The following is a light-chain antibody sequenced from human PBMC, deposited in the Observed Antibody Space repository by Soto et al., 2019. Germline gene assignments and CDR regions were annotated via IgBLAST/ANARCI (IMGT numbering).Light chain of an antibody. J-gene: IGKJ1*01. CDR3: HQYFTIPRT. CDR1: QTVLYSSNNKYY. Sequence: DIVMTQSPDSLAVSLGERATINCKSSQTVLYSSNNKYYLAWYQQKPGQPPKLLISWASTRESGVPDRFSGSGSGTDFTLTISSLQAEDVAVYYCHQYFTIPRTFDQGTKVEI. CDR2: WAS. V-gene: IGKV4-1*01.